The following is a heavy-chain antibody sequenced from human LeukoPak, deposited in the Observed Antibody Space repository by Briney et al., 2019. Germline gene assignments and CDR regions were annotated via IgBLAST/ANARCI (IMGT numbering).Heavy chain of an antibody. D-gene: IGHD3-16*02. V-gene: IGHV1-18*01. CDR1: GYTFTSYG. CDR2: ISAYNGNR. CDR3: ARGGYDYVWGSYRYTNPIEDY. Sequence: GASVKVSCKASGYTFTSYGISWVRQAPGQGLGGMGWISAYNGNRNYEQALQGRGTMTTDTSRSTAYMELRSLRSDDPAVYYCARGGYDYVWGSYRYTNPIEDYWGQGTVVTVSS. J-gene: IGHJ4*02.